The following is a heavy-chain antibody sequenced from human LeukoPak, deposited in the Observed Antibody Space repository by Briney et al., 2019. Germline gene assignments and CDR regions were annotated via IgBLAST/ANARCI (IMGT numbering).Heavy chain of an antibody. CDR2: FDPEDGET. J-gene: IGHJ4*02. CDR3: ATPAGYSGSYPD. V-gene: IGHV1-24*01. Sequence: ASVKVSCKVSGYTLTGLSMHWVRQAPGKGLEWMGGFDPEDGETIYAQKFQGRVTMTEDTSTDTAYMGLSSLRSEDTAVYYCATPAGYSGSYPDWGQGTLVTVSS. D-gene: IGHD1-26*01. CDR1: GYTLTGLS.